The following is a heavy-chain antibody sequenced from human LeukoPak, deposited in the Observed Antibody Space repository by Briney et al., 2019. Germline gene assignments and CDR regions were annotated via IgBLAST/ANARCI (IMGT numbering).Heavy chain of an antibody. CDR2: IYYSGST. CDR1: GGSISSSSYY. J-gene: IGHJ6*03. Sequence: SETLSLTCTVSGGSISSSSYYWGWIRQPPGMGLEWIGSIYYSGSTYYNPSLKSRVTISVDTSKNQFSLKLSSVTAADTAVYYCARHSGSYSGYMDVWGKGTTVTVSS. V-gene: IGHV4-39*01. CDR3: ARHSGSYSGYMDV. D-gene: IGHD1-26*01.